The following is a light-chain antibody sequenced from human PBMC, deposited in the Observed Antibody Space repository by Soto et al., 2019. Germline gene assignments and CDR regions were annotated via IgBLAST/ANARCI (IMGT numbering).Light chain of an antibody. V-gene: IGLV2-8*01. CDR2: EVS. Sequence: QSVLTQPPSASGSPGQSVTISCTGTSSDVGGYNYVSWYQQHLGKAPKLMIYEVSKRPSGVPDRFSGSKSGNTASLTVSGLQAEDEADYYCTSYAGSNNFFYVFGTGTKVTVL. CDR3: TSYAGSNNFFYV. J-gene: IGLJ1*01. CDR1: SSDVGGYNY.